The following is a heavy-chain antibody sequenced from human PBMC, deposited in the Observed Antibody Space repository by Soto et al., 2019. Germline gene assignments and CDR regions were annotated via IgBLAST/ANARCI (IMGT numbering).Heavy chain of an antibody. Sequence: PGGSLRLSCAASGFTFSSYSMNWVRQAPGKGLEWVSSISSSSYIYYADSVKGRFTISRDNAKNSLYLQMNSLRAEDTAVYYCARDLIAAAGTDYYYGMDVWGQGTTVTVSS. D-gene: IGHD6-13*01. V-gene: IGHV3-21*01. J-gene: IGHJ6*02. CDR2: ISSSSYI. CDR1: GFTFSSYS. CDR3: ARDLIAAAGTDYYYGMDV.